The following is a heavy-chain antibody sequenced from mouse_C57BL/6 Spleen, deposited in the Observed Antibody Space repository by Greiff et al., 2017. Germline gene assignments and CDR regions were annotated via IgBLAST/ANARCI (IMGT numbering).Heavy chain of an antibody. CDR2: IDPEPGGT. Sequence: QVQLQQSGAELVRPGASVTLSCKASGYTFTDYEMHWVKQTPVHGLEWIGAIDPEPGGTAYNQKFKGKAILTADKSSSTAYMELRSLTSEDSAVYYCTWGLRYRYAMDYWGQGTSVTVSS. J-gene: IGHJ4*01. D-gene: IGHD1-1*01. CDR1: GYTFTDYE. CDR3: TWGLRYRYAMDY. V-gene: IGHV1-15*01.